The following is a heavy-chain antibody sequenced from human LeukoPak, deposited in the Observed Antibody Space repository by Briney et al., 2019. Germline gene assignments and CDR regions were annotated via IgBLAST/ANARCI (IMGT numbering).Heavy chain of an antibody. D-gene: IGHD3-3*01. Sequence: ASETLSLTCTVSGGSISSSSYYWGWIRQPPGKGLEWIGSIYYSGSTYYNPSLKSRVTISVDTSKNQFSLKLSSVTAADTAVYYCARGVRLYDFWSGYYLVGWFDPWGQGTLVTVSS. CDR1: GGSISSSSYY. J-gene: IGHJ5*02. V-gene: IGHV4-39*07. CDR3: ARGVRLYDFWSGYYLVGWFDP. CDR2: IYYSGST.